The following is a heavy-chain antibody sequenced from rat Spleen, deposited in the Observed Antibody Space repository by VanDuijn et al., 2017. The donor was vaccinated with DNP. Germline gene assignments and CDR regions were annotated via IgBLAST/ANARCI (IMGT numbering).Heavy chain of an antibody. D-gene: IGHD1-2*01. CDR1: GFTFSDYA. J-gene: IGHJ2*01. Sequence: EVQLVESGGGLVQPGRSLKFSCAASGFTFSDYAMAWVRQSPKKGLEWVATIIYDGNRTYYRDSVKGRFTISRDTAKSTLYLQMDSLRSEDTATYYCALRLTIAAYFDYWGQGVMVTVSS. CDR2: IIYDGNRT. CDR3: ALRLTIAAYFDY. V-gene: IGHV5-17*01.